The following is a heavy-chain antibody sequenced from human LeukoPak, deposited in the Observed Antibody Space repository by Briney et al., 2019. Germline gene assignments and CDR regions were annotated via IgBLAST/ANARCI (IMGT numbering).Heavy chain of an antibody. Sequence: ASVKVSCKASGYTFTSYFMHWVRQAPGQGPEWMGIINPSGGSTSYAQKFQGRVTMTRDTSTSTVYMELSSLRSGDTAVYYCASSSGSHQGPFDYWGQGTLVTVSS. V-gene: IGHV1-46*01. J-gene: IGHJ4*02. CDR3: ASSSGSHQGPFDY. D-gene: IGHD1-26*01. CDR2: INPSGGST. CDR1: GYTFTSYF.